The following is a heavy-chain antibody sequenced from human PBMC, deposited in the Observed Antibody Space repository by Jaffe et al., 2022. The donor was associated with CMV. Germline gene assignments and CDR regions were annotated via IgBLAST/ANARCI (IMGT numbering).Heavy chain of an antibody. V-gene: IGHV3-23*01. CDR2: ISVSGADT. Sequence: EVQLLESGGTCIQPGGSLRVSCVVSGIAFSRYAMSWVRQAPGKGLEWVSAISVSGADTYYADSVKGRFTISRDNSMNTLYLQMNSLRAEDTAIYYCSDLLSGQRSYYFDQWGQGTLVTVSS. J-gene: IGHJ4*02. CDR3: SDLLSGQRSYYFDQ. CDR1: GIAFSRYA. D-gene: IGHD3-10*01.